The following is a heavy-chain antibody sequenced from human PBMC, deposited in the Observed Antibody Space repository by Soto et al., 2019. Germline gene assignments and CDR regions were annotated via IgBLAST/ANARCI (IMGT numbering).Heavy chain of an antibody. J-gene: IGHJ4*02. Sequence: GESLKISCKGSGYSFTNNWIGWVRQMPGKDLEWMGIIFPGDSDTRYSPSFQGQVTISADKSITTAYLQWSSLKASDTAMYYCARIPSVGSHYFDYWGQGTLVTVSS. CDR3: ARIPSVGSHYFDY. D-gene: IGHD1-26*01. CDR1: GYSFTNNW. V-gene: IGHV5-51*01. CDR2: IFPGDSDT.